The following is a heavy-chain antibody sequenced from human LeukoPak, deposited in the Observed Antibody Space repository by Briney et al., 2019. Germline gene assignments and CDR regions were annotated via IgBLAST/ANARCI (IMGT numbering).Heavy chain of an antibody. V-gene: IGHV3-7*01. J-gene: IGHJ4*02. CDR1: GFTFPSHW. Sequence: GGSLRLSCAASGFTFPSHWMSWVRQAPGKGLEWVANIKQDGSERYYVDSVKGRFTISRDNAKNSLYLQMNSLRAEDTAVYYCAREPNLYGDPPYYFDYWGQGPLVTVTS. D-gene: IGHD4-17*01. CDR2: IKQDGSER. CDR3: AREPNLYGDPPYYFDY.